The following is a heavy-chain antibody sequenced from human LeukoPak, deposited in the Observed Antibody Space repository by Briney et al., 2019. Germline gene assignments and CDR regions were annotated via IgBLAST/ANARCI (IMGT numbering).Heavy chain of an antibody. D-gene: IGHD1-26*01. CDR1: GASISGGTYY. V-gene: IGHV4-39*01. Sequence: PSETLSLTCSVSGASISGGTYYWGWIRQPPGKGLEWIGSIYYTGSTYDNPSLKSRFTISVDTSKNQFSLKLSSVTAADTAVYYCARRGGSGRAFDYWGQGTLVTVSS. CDR3: ARRGGSGRAFDY. J-gene: IGHJ4*02. CDR2: IYYTGST.